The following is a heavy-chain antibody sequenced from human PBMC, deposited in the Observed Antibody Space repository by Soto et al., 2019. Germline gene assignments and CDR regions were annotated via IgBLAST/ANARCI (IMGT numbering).Heavy chain of an antibody. CDR3: TRRGCSTTGCYFN. V-gene: IGHV3-74*01. J-gene: IGHJ4*02. D-gene: IGHD2-2*01. CDR2: INGDGSSI. CDR1: GFPFSSYW. Sequence: EVRLVESGGDLVQPGGSLRLSCAASGFPFSSYWMHWVRQAPGKGLVWVSRINGDGSSISYADSVKGRFTISRDNAKNTLYRQMNSLRAEDAAVYYCTRRGCSTTGCYFNWGRGTLVTVSS.